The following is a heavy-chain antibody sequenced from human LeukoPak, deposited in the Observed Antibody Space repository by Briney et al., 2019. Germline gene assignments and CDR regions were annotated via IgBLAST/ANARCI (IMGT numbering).Heavy chain of an antibody. CDR3: AREADYYDSSGYPNWFDP. CDR2: ISAYNGNT. J-gene: IGHJ5*02. V-gene: IGHV1-18*01. Sequence: ASVKVSCKASGYTFTSYGISWVRQAPGQGLGWMGWISAYNGNTHYAQKFQGRVTITADESTSTAYMELSSLRSEDTAVYYCAREADYYDSSGYPNWFDPWGQGTLVTVSS. D-gene: IGHD3-22*01. CDR1: GYTFTSYG.